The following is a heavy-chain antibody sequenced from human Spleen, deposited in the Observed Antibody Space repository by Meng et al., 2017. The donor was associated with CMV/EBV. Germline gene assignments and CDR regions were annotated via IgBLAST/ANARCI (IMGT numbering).Heavy chain of an antibody. J-gene: IGHJ3*02. V-gene: IGHV3-48*03. CDR2: ISPSGSTI. CDR1: GFTFSSYE. CDR3: ARDSGSQKAFDI. D-gene: IGHD1-26*01. Sequence: GESLKISCAASGFTFSSYEMNWVRQAPGKGLEWVSYISPSGSTIYYADSVKGRFTISRDNAKNTLYLQMNTLRAEDTAVYYCARDSGSQKAFDIWGQGTMVTVSS.